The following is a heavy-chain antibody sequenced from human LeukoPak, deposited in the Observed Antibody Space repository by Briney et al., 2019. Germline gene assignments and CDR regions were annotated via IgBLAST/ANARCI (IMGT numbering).Heavy chain of an antibody. Sequence: GGSLRLSCAASGFTFNSYRMNWVRQAPGKGLEWVSSISPGSNYIYYADSVRARFTISRDNAKNSLYLQMNSLRAEDTAVYYRARGLSGSSTYLDSWGQGTLVTVSP. D-gene: IGHD2/OR15-2a*01. V-gene: IGHV3-21*01. CDR2: ISPGSNYI. CDR3: ARGLSGSSTYLDS. J-gene: IGHJ4*02. CDR1: GFTFNSYR.